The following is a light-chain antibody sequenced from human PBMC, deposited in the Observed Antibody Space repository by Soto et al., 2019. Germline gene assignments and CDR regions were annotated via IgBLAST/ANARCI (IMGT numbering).Light chain of an antibody. V-gene: IGLV2-14*01. J-gene: IGLJ1*01. Sequence: SALTQPVSVSGSPGQSIAISCTGSSSDVGIYNYVSWYQQHPGKVPKLIIYEVTNRPSGVSNRFSGSKSGNTASLTISGLQAEDEADYYCSSYTTSSTRVFGTGTKVTVL. CDR2: EVT. CDR3: SSYTTSSTRV. CDR1: SSDVGIYNY.